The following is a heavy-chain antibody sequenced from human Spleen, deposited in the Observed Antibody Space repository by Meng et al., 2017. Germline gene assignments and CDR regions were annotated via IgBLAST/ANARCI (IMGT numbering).Heavy chain of an antibody. Sequence: SETLSLTCAVSGGSISSSNWWSWVRQPPGKGLEWIGEIYHSGSTNYNPSLKSRVTISVDKSKNQFSLKLSSVTAADTAVYYCARGSYYYDSENYGMDVWGQGTTVTVSS. J-gene: IGHJ6*02. D-gene: IGHD3-10*01. V-gene: IGHV4-4*02. CDR1: GGSISSSNW. CDR3: ARGSYYYDSENYGMDV. CDR2: IYHSGST.